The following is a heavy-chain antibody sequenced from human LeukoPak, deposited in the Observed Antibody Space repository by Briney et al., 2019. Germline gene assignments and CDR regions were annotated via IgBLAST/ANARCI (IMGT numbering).Heavy chain of an antibody. Sequence: GGSLRLSCAASGFSVSSTYMTWVRQAPGKGLEWVSIFYRGDSRHYADSVKGRFTISRDNSKNTLSLQMNNLRAEDTAVYYCARGGGSESQYAPWYFDYWGQGALVTVSS. J-gene: IGHJ4*02. CDR2: FYRGDSR. CDR1: GFSVSSTY. D-gene: IGHD3-10*01. CDR3: ARGGGSESQYAPWYFDY. V-gene: IGHV3-53*01.